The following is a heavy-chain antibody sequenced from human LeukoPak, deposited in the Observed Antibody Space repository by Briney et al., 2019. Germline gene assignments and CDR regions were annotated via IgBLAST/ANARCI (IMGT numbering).Heavy chain of an antibody. CDR2: ISYDGSNK. D-gene: IGHD3-3*01. V-gene: IGHV3-30*14. J-gene: IGHJ4*02. CDR3: ARGLRFLEWQLFDY. CDR1: GFTFSSYA. Sequence: GRSLRLSCAASGFTFSSYAMHWVRQAPGKGLEWVAVISYDGSNKYYADPVKGRFTISRENAKNSLYLQMNSLRAEDTAVYYCARGLRFLEWQLFDYWGQGTLVTVSS.